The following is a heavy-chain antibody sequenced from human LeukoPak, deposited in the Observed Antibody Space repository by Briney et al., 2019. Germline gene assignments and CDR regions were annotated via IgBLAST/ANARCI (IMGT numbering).Heavy chain of an antibody. CDR1: GFNFRDAA. CDR2: ISSSGKNA. D-gene: IGHD6-13*01. CDR3: ALDSSGWSDDSFDI. V-gene: IGHV3-23*01. J-gene: IGHJ3*02. Sequence: GGSLRLSCVVSGFNFRDAAMTWVRQAPGKGLEWVALISSSGKNAYYGDSVKGRFTISRDNSDNTLSLHMNSLRVEDTAIYYCALDSSGWSDDSFDIWGQGTMVTVSS.